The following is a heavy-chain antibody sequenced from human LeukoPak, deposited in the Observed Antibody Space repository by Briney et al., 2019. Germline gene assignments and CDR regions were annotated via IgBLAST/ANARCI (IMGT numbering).Heavy chain of an antibody. CDR3: ARVNGFTYYFDC. Sequence: SETLSLTCAVSGGSISSGGYSWSWIRQPPGKGLEWIGYIYHSGSTYYNPSLKSRVTISVDRSKNQFSLKLSSVTAADTAVYYCARVNGFTYYFDCWGQGTLVTVSS. V-gene: IGHV4-30-2*01. CDR1: GGSISSGGYS. J-gene: IGHJ4*02. CDR2: IYHSGST. D-gene: IGHD3-16*01.